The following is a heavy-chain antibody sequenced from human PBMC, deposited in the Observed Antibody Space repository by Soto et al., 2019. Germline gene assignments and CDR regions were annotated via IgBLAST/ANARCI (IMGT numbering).Heavy chain of an antibody. V-gene: IGHV1-46*03. J-gene: IGHJ5*02. CDR2: INPSGGST. Sequence: QVQLVQSGAEVKKPGASVTVSCKASGYTFTSFYIHWMRQAPGHGLEWMGRINPSGGSTSYAQKFQGRVTLTRDTSTSTIYMELSSLRSEDTAMYYCTRASCSNTNWHTRTRGLCWFDPWGQGTLVTVSS. CDR3: TRASCSNTNWHTRTRGLCWFDP. CDR1: GYTFTSFY. D-gene: IGHD2-2*01.